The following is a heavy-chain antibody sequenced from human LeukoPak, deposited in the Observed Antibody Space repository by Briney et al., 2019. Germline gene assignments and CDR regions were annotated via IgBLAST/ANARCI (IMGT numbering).Heavy chain of an antibody. CDR3: ARGRELLGGYYFDY. Sequence: SETLSLTCTVSGGSISSGGYYWSWIRQPPGKGLEWIGYIYYSGSTNYNPSLKSRVTISVDTSKNQFSLKLSSVTAADTAVYYCARGRELLGGYYFDYWGQGTLVTVSS. V-gene: IGHV4-61*08. CDR1: GGSISSGGYY. J-gene: IGHJ4*02. D-gene: IGHD1-26*01. CDR2: IYYSGST.